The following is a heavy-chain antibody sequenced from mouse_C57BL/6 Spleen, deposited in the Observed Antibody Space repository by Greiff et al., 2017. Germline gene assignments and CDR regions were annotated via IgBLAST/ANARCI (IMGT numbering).Heavy chain of an antibody. D-gene: IGHD4-1*01. J-gene: IGHJ1*03. Sequence: EVKVVESEGGLVQPGSSMKLSCTASGFTFSDYYMAWVRQVPEKGLEWVANINYDGSSTYYLDSLKSRFIISRDNAKNILYLQMSSLKSEDTATYYCARSELGRGYFDVWGTGTTVTVSS. V-gene: IGHV5-16*01. CDR2: INYDGSST. CDR1: GFTFSDYY. CDR3: ARSELGRGYFDV.